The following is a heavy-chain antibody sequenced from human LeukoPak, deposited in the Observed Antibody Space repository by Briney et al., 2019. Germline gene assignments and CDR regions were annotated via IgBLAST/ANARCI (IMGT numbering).Heavy chain of an antibody. CDR3: AREYGYCSSTSCYNPNFDY. V-gene: IGHV1-2*02. Sequence: ATVKISCKTSGYNFIANSIHWVRQAPGQGLEWMGWINPNSGGTNYAQKFQGRVTMTRDTSINTAYMELSRLRSDDTAVYYCAREYGYCSSTSCYNPNFDYWGQGTLVTVSS. CDR2: INPNSGGT. D-gene: IGHD2-2*02. J-gene: IGHJ4*02. CDR1: GYNFIANS.